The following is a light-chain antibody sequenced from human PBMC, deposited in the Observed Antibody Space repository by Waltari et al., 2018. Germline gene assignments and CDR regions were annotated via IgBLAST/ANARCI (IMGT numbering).Light chain of an antibody. V-gene: IGLV3-25*03. Sequence: SYELTQPPSVSVSPGQTARITCSGDALPTQHGFWYQQKPGQAPLLVIHRDTERPSGIPERFSGSNSGTTVTLTITAVQAEDEADYYCQSADSSGTYVIFGGGTKLSVL. CDR3: QSADSSGTYVI. CDR2: RDT. J-gene: IGLJ2*01. CDR1: ALPTQH.